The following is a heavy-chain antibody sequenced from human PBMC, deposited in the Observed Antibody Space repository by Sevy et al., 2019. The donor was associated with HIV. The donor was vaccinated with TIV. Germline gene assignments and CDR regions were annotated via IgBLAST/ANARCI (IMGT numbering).Heavy chain of an antibody. CDR3: ARVGQQKVP. D-gene: IGHD6-13*01. J-gene: IGHJ5*02. V-gene: IGHV1-2*02. CDR1: GYIFTNSG. Sequence: ASVKVSCKTSGYIFTNSGITWVRQAPGQGLEWMGWINPNSGGTNYAQKFQGRVTMTRDTSISTAYMELSRLRSDDTAVYYCARVGQQKVPWGQGTLVTVSS. CDR2: INPNSGGT.